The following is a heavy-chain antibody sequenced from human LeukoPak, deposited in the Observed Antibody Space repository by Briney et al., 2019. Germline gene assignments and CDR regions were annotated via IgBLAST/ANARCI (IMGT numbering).Heavy chain of an antibody. CDR3: ARRDFDSSGYLSFYFDY. CDR2: IYYSGST. V-gene: IGHV4-59*08. Sequence: SETLSLTCTVSGASISSYYWSWIRQPPGKGLEWIGYIYYSGSTNYNPSPKSRVTISVDTSKNQFSLNLSSVTAAGSAVYYCARRDFDSSGYLSFYFDYWGQGTLVTVSS. CDR1: GASISSYY. J-gene: IGHJ4*02. D-gene: IGHD3-22*01.